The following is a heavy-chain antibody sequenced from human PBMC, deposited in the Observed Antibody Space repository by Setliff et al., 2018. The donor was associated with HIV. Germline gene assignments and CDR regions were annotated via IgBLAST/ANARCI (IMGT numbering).Heavy chain of an antibody. D-gene: IGHD3-10*01. CDR2: INPDVGHT. V-gene: IGHV1-46*03. CDR3: ARASPAPRAYGSGSYLAW. Sequence: GASVKVSCKASGYTFTTSYIHWVRQAPGQGLEWMGIINPDVGHTIYAQKSQGRVTMTRDTSTTTAYMELSSLRSEDTALYYCARASPAPRAYGSGSYLAWWGLGTLVTVSS. CDR1: GYTFTTSY. J-gene: IGHJ4*02.